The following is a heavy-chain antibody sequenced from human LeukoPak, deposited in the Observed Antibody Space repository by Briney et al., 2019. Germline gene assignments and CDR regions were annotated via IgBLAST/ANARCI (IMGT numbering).Heavy chain of an antibody. D-gene: IGHD3-10*01. V-gene: IGHV4-4*07. CDR3: ARESSGTYYNPLGYMDV. Sequence: SETLSLTCTVSGGSLGLYYWNWIRQPAGKGLEWIGRIFTSGITNHNPSLKSRVTMSVDTSKSQFSLNLSSVTAADTAVYYCARESSGTYYNPLGYMDVWGKGTTVTVSS. CDR1: GGSLGLYY. CDR2: IFTSGIT. J-gene: IGHJ6*03.